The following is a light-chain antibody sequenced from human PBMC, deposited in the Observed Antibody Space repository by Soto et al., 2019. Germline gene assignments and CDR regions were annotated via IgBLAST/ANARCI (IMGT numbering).Light chain of an antibody. CDR3: SSYTSSSTYV. J-gene: IGLJ1*01. CDR2: EVS. Sequence: QSVLTQPASVSGSPGQSITISCTGTISDVGGYNYVSWYQQHPGKAPKLMIYEVSNRPSGVSNRFSGSKSGNTASLTISGLQAEDEADYYCSSYTSSSTYVFGTGTKVIVL. CDR1: ISDVGGYNY. V-gene: IGLV2-14*01.